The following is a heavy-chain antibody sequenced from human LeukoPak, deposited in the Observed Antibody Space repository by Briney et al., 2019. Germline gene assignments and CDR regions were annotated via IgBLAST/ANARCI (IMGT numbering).Heavy chain of an antibody. J-gene: IGHJ4*02. CDR1: GFSFSSYA. CDR3: AKTSAGIRGGYFDY. CDR2: INDSGGNR. D-gene: IGHD3-10*01. Sequence: GGSLRLSCAASGFSFSSYAMSWVRQAPGKGLERVSLINDSGGNRYYADSVKGRFTISRDNSKNSLFLQMSSLRAEDTAVYYCAKTSAGIRGGYFDYWGQGTLVTVSS. V-gene: IGHV3-23*01.